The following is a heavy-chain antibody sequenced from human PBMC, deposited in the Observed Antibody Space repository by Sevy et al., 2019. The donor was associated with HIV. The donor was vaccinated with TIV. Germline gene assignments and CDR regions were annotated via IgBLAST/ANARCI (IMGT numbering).Heavy chain of an antibody. D-gene: IGHD3-3*01. Sequence: GGSLRLSCAASEFTFSTYAMTWVRQAPGRGLEWVSVISFSGGSTYYADSVKGRFTISKDNSKNTLYLQMNSLRAEDTAVYYCAKDRVSGAYYTGDFDYWGQGTLVTVSS. CDR3: AKDRVSGAYYTGDFDY. CDR2: ISFSGGST. J-gene: IGHJ4*02. CDR1: EFTFSTYA. V-gene: IGHV3-23*01.